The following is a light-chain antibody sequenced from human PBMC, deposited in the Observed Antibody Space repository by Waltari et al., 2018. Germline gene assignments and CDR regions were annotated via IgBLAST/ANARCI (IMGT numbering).Light chain of an antibody. J-gene: IGKJ1*01. V-gene: IGKV3-20*01. CDR3: QQHGTLPAT. Sequence: EIVLTQSPGTASLSPGERVTLSCRASQSVGSSSLAWYQQKPGQAPRLVIYRASRRATGIPDRFSGSGSGTDFSLTISRLEPEDFAVYYYQQHGTLPATFGQGTKVEIK. CDR2: RAS. CDR1: QSVGSSS.